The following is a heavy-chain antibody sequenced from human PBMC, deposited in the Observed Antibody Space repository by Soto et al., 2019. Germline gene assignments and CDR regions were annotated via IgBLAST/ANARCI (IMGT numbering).Heavy chain of an antibody. V-gene: IGHV1-2*02. CDR1: GYTFTGDY. Sequence: ASVKVSCKASGYTFTGDYMHWVRQAPGQGLEWMGWINPNSGGTNYAQSFQGRVTMTRDTSISTAYMELSRLRSDDTAVYYCAKDSGSGGSCFDYWAQGTLVTVSS. CDR3: AKDSGSGGSCFDY. D-gene: IGHD2-15*01. J-gene: IGHJ4*02. CDR2: INPNSGGT.